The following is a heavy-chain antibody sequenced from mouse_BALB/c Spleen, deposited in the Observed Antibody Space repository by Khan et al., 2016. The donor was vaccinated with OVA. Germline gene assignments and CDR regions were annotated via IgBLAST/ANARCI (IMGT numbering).Heavy chain of an antibody. CDR1: GFSLTGFD. Sequence: QVQLKESGPGLVAPSQSLSITCTVSGFSLTGFDINWIRQPPGKGLEWLGMIWGDGSIDYNSALKSRLSISKDNSKSQVFLKMNSLQTDDTARYYCARELRLGGFAYWGQGTLVTVSA. V-gene: IGHV2-6-7*01. D-gene: IGHD1-2*01. CDR3: ARELRLGGFAY. J-gene: IGHJ3*01. CDR2: IWGDGSI.